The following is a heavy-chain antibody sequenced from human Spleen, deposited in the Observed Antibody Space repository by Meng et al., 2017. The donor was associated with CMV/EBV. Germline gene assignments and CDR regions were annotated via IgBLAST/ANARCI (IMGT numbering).Heavy chain of an antibody. D-gene: IGHD6-13*01. CDR2: ISSSSSAI. J-gene: IGHJ4*02. CDR1: GFTFSSYS. V-gene: IGHV3-48*01. CDR3: AKDQGIAAAGTRGYFDY. Sequence: GESLKISCAASGFTFSSYSMNWVRQAPGKGLEWVSDISSSSSAIYYSDSVKGRFTISRDNSKNTLYLQMNSLRAEDTAVYYCAKDQGIAAAGTRGYFDYWGQGTLVTVSS.